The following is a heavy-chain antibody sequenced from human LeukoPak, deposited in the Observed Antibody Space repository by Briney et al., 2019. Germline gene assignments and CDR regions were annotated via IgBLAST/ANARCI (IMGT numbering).Heavy chain of an antibody. CDR2: ISGSGGST. CDR1: GFAFSSYA. CDR3: AKDGYSSSSPGWFDY. D-gene: IGHD6-6*01. V-gene: IGHV3-23*01. Sequence: PGGSLRLSCAASGFAFSSYAMSWVRQAPGKGLEWVSAISGSGGSTYYADSVKGRFTISRDNSKNTLYLQMNSLRAEDTAVYYCAKDGYSSSSPGWFDYWGQGTLVTVSS. J-gene: IGHJ4*02.